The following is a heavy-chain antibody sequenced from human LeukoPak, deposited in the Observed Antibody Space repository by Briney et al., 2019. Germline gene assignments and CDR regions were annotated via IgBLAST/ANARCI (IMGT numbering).Heavy chain of an antibody. D-gene: IGHD6-6*01. CDR2: INHSGST. CDR1: GFTFGRYW. Sequence: GSLRLSCAASGFTFGRYWIHWVRQAPGKGLEWIGEINHSGSTNYNPSLSLKSRVTISLDTSKNQFSLMLNSVTAADTAVYYCAVSAAALFDPWGQGTLVTVSS. CDR3: AVSAAALFDP. J-gene: IGHJ5*02. V-gene: IGHV4-34*08.